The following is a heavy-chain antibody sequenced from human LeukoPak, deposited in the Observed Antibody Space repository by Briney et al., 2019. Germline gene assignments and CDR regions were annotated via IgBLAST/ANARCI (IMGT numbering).Heavy chain of an antibody. D-gene: IGHD5-18*01. CDR2: ISGSAHKI. CDR3: AGRVTGYSSGYVY. Sequence: GGSLRLSCVASGITFSNYAVSWVRQAPEKGLDWVSVISGSAHKIRYADSVKGRFTISRDNSENIVYLQMDNLRAEDTAVYYCAGRVTGYSSGYVYWGQGTLVTVSS. V-gene: IGHV3-23*01. CDR1: GITFSNYA. J-gene: IGHJ4*02.